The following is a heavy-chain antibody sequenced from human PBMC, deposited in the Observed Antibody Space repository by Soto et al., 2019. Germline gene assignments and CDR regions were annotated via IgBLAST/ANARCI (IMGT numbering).Heavy chain of an antibody. CDR3: ARSHCTTTNCSNTYYYGMDV. J-gene: IGHJ6*02. D-gene: IGHD2-2*01. CDR2: IVSSGSVF. Sequence: GGSLRLSCAASGFTFSSYEMNWVRQAPGKGLEWVSHIVSSGSVFYFADSVQGRFTISRDNVKNSLYLQMTSLRVEDTAVYYCARSHCTTTNCSNTYYYGMDVWGQGTTVTVSS. V-gene: IGHV3-48*03. CDR1: GFTFSSYE.